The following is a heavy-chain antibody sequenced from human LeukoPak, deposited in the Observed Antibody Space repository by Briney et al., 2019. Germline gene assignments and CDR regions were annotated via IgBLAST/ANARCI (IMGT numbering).Heavy chain of an antibody. CDR2: ISAYNGNT. D-gene: IGHD3-3*01. V-gene: IGHV1-18*01. J-gene: IGHJ4*02. Sequence: PWASVKVSCKASGGSFSSYSISWVRQAPGQGLEWMGWISAYNGNTNYAQKLQGRVTMTTDTSTSTAYMELRSLRSDDTAVYYCALTIFGVVSDYWGQGTLVTVSS. CDR1: GGSFSSYS. CDR3: ALTIFGVVSDY.